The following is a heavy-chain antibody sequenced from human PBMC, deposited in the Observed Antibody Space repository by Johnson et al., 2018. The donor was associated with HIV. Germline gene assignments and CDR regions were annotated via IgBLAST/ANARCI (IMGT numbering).Heavy chain of an antibody. J-gene: IGHJ3*02. CDR2: INSDGSSI. D-gene: IGHD2-2*01. V-gene: IGHV3-74*01. CDR3: AKGVVPAAADAFDI. Sequence: EQLVESGGGLVQPGGSLRLSCAVSGFTFSSYWMHWVRQAPGKGLVWVSRINSDGSSITYADSVKGRFTISRDNAKNTLYLQMKSLGAEDTAVYYCAKGVVPAAADAFDIWGQGTMVTVSS. CDR1: GFTFSSYW.